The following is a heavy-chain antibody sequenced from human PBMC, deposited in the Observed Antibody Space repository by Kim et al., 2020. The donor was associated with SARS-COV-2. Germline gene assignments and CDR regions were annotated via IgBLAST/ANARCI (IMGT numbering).Heavy chain of an antibody. CDR2: ISSSSSYI. CDR1: GFTFSSYS. V-gene: IGHV3-21*01. CDR3: ARGGYSGYDYVTYYYGMDV. J-gene: IGHJ6*02. D-gene: IGHD5-12*01. Sequence: GGSLRLSCAASGFTFSSYSMNWVRQAPVKGLEWVSSISSSSSYIYYADSVKGRFTISRDNAKNSLYLQMNSLRAEDTAVYYCARGGYSGYDYVTYYYGMDVWGQGTTVTVSS.